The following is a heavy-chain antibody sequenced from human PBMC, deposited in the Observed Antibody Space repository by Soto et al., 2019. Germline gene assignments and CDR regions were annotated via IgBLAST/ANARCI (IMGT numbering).Heavy chain of an antibody. D-gene: IGHD6-19*01. CDR2: IYYSEST. CDR1: GGSISSYY. Sequence: ETLSLTCPVSGGSISSYYWSWIRQPPGKGLEWIGFIYYSESTNYNPSLQSRVTISVDTSKNQFSLRLTSVTAADTAVYYCARAVEMYASGWYYFDYWGQGTLVTVSS. CDR3: ARAVEMYASGWYYFDY. V-gene: IGHV4-59*01. J-gene: IGHJ4*02.